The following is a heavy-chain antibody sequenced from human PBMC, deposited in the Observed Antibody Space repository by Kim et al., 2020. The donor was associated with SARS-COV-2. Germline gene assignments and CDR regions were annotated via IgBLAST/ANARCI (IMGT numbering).Heavy chain of an antibody. CDR3: AKDLEGLQAYYDSSGYYSD. Sequence: GGSLRLSCAASGFTFSSYAMSWVRQAPGKGLEWVSVIYSGGSSTYYADSVKGRFTISRDNSKNTLYLQMNSLRAEDTAVYYCAKDLEGLQAYYDSSGYYSDWGQGTLVTVSS. CDR1: GFTFSSYA. CDR2: IYSGGSST. J-gene: IGHJ4*02. D-gene: IGHD3-22*01. V-gene: IGHV3-23*03.